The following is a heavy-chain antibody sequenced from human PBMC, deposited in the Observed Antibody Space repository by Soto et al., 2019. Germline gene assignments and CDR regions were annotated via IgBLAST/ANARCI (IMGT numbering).Heavy chain of an antibody. D-gene: IGHD1-20*01. V-gene: IGHV3-66*01. Sequence: GGSLRLSCAASGFTFSSNYMSWVRQAPGKGLEWVSVIYSGGSTYYADSVKGRFTISRDNSKNTLYLQMNSLRAEDTAVYYCARDYGGAGRRYFDYWGQGTLVTVSS. CDR3: ARDYGGAGRRYFDY. J-gene: IGHJ4*02. CDR2: IYSGGST. CDR1: GFTFSSNY.